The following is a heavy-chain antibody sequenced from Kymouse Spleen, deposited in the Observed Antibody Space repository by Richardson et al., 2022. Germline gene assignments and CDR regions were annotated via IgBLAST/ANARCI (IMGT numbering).Heavy chain of an antibody. D-gene: IGHD6-19*01. V-gene: IGHV3-33*01. Sequence: QVQLVESGGGVVQPGRSLRLSCAASGFTFSSYGMHWVRQAPGKGLEWVAVIWYDGSNKYYADSVKGRFTISRDNSKNTLYLQMNSLRAEDTAVYYCARDIAVAGHFDYWGQGTLVTVSS. CDR3: ARDIAVAGHFDY. CDR2: IWYDGSNK. J-gene: IGHJ4*02. CDR1: GFTFSSYG.